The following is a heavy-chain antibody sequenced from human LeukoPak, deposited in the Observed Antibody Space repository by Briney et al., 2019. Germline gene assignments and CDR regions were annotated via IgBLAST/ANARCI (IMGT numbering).Heavy chain of an antibody. D-gene: IGHD2-15*01. CDR3: ARDWVAVGGDYMDV. Sequence: GGSLRLSCAASGFTFSTYDMNWVRQAPGKGLEWVSYISFSGSSMYYADSVKGRFTISRDNAKSSLYLQMNSLTAEDTAVYYCARDWVAVGGDYMDVWGKGTTVTISS. CDR2: ISFSGSSM. J-gene: IGHJ6*03. V-gene: IGHV3-48*03. CDR1: GFTFSTYD.